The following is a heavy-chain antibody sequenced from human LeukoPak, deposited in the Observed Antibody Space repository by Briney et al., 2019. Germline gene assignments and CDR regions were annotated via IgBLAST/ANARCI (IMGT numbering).Heavy chain of an antibody. Sequence: SETLSLTCTVSGGSIGSYYWSWIRQPPGKGLEWIGYIYYSGSTNSNPSLTSRVTISVDTSKNQFSLKLSSVTAADTAVYYCARVHWGYYYMDVWGKGTTVTVSS. V-gene: IGHV4-59*01. CDR3: ARVHWGYYYMDV. CDR1: GGSIGSYY. J-gene: IGHJ6*03. CDR2: IYYSGST. D-gene: IGHD7-27*01.